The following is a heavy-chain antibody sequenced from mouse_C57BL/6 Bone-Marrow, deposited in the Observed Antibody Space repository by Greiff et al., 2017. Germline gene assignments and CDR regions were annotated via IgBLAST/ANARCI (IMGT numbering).Heavy chain of an antibody. V-gene: IGHV1-61*01. J-gene: IGHJ2*01. D-gene: IGHD1-1*01. Sequence: QVQLQQPGAELVRPGSSVKLSCKASGYTFTSYWMDWVKQRPGQGLEWIGNIYPSDSETHYNQKFKDKATLTVDKSSSTAYMQLSSLTSEDSAVYYCARHYGSSDYWGQGTTLTVSS. CDR2: IYPSDSET. CDR3: ARHYGSSDY. CDR1: GYTFTSYW.